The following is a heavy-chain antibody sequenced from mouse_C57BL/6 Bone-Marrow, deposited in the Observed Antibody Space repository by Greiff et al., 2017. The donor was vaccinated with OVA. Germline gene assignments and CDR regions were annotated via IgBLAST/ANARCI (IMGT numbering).Heavy chain of an antibody. CDR1: GYTFTSYG. V-gene: IGHV1-81*01. CDR3: ASPLLRSAWFAD. D-gene: IGHD1-1*01. Sequence: VQLQQSGAELARPGASVTLSCKASGYTFTSYGISWVKQRTGQGLEWIGEIYPRSGNTYYNEKFKGKATLTADKSSSTAYMELRSLTSEDSAVYFCASPLLRSAWFADWGQGTLVTVSA. CDR2: IYPRSGNT. J-gene: IGHJ3*01.